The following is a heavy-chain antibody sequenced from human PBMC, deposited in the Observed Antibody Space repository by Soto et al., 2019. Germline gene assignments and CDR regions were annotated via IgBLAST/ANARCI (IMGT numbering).Heavy chain of an antibody. D-gene: IGHD2-15*01. Sequence: EVQLVESGGGLVQPGRSLRLSCAASGFTFDDYAMHWVRQAPGKGLEWVSGISWDGGSVGYADSVKGRFTISRDNAKNCLYLQMSSKRAEEADLYYCAREWRYCSGGSCHGGYDYYGMDVWGQGTTVTVSS. V-gene: IGHV3-9*01. J-gene: IGHJ6*02. CDR2: ISWDGGSV. CDR1: GFTFDDYA. CDR3: AREWRYCSGGSCHGGYDYYGMDV.